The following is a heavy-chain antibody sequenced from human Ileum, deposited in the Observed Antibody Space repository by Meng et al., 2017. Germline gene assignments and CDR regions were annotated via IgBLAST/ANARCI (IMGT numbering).Heavy chain of an antibody. CDR2: SYYDGSS. D-gene: IGHD5/OR15-5a*01. Sequence: QVQLQESGPGLVKPSQTLSLTCRVSGASLSTGGYYWGWIRQQPGKGLEWIGYSYYDGSSYYNPSLKSRPIISLDASKSQFSLRLTSMTAADTAIYYCMRGGFGYSVPFDFWGQGTLVTVSS. V-gene: IGHV4-31*03. CDR3: MRGGFGYSVPFDF. CDR1: GASLSTGGYY. J-gene: IGHJ4*02.